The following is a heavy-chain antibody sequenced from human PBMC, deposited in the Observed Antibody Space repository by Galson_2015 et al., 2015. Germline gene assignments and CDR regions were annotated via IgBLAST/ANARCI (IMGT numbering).Heavy chain of an antibody. V-gene: IGHV2-5*02. J-gene: IGHJ3*02. Sequence: PALVKPTQTLTLTCTFSGFSLSTNGVGVGWIRQPPGKALEWLALIYWDDDKRYSPSLKSRLTITKDTSKNQVVLTMTNMDPVDTAAYYCAHSVFDDDILTGYYPYDAFDIWGQGTMVTVSS. CDR2: IYWDDDK. CDR3: AHSVFDDDILTGYYPYDAFDI. D-gene: IGHD3-9*01. CDR1: GFSLSTNGVG.